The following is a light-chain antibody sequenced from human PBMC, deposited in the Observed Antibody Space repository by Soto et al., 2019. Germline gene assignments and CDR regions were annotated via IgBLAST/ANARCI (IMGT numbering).Light chain of an antibody. CDR3: CSYAGSSPVV. V-gene: IGLV2-23*02. CDR1: SSDVGSYNL. J-gene: IGLJ2*01. CDR2: EVS. Sequence: QSALTQPASVSGSPGQSITISCTGTSSDVGSYNLVSWYQQHPGKAPKLMIYEVSKRPSGVSNRFSGSKSGNMASLTISGLQAEDEADYYCCSYAGSSPVVXGGGTKVTVL.